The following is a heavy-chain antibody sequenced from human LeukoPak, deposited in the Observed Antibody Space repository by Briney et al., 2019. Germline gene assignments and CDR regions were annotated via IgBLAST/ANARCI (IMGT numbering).Heavy chain of an antibody. J-gene: IGHJ5*02. Sequence: PPETLSLTCAVSGGSISSSNWWSWVRQPPGKGLEWIGEIYHSGSTNYNPSLKSRVTISVDKSKNQFSLKLSSVTAADTAVYYCARGLEYYYGSGSYSPSWFDPRGQGTLVTVSS. V-gene: IGHV4-4*03. CDR3: ARGLEYYYGSGSYSPSWFDP. CDR1: GGSISSSNW. D-gene: IGHD3-10*01. CDR2: IYHSGST.